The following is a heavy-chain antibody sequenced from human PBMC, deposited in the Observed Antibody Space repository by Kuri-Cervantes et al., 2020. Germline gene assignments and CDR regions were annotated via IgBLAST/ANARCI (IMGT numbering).Heavy chain of an antibody. D-gene: IGHD3-9*01. Sequence: GGSLRLSCAGSGFTFSSYAMHWVRQAPGKGLAWVSAIGTGGGTYYADSVKGSITITRDNAKNSLYLQMNSLRAEDTAVYACARGYDWFAFDIWGQGTMVTVSS. CDR3: ARGYDWFAFDI. J-gene: IGHJ3*02. CDR2: IGTGGGT. V-gene: IGHV3/OR16-10*01. CDR1: GFTFSSYA.